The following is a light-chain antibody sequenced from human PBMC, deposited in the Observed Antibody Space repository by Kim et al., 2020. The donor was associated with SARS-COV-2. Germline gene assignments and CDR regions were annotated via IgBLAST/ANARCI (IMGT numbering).Light chain of an antibody. J-gene: IGLJ1*01. CDR2: EVS. CDR1: SSDVVGYYY. V-gene: IGLV2-8*01. CDR3: SSFAGSNNFYV. Sequence: QSVTTSCTGTSSDVVGYYYVSWFQQQPGKAPTLMIYEVSKRPSWVPARFSGSKSGNTAALTVFGLQAEDEADDYCSSFAGSNNFYVVGTGTKVTVL.